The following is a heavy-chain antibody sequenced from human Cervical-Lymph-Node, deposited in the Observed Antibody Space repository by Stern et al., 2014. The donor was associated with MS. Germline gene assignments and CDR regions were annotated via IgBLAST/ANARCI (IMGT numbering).Heavy chain of an antibody. CDR2: IWDDGSNK. CDR1: GFTFSNYG. Sequence: VQLVESGGGVVQPGRSLRLSCAASGFTFSNYGIHWVRQAPGKGLEWVALIWDDGSNKYYADSVKGRFTISRDNSKNTLYLQMNSLRAEDTAVYYCARGLGYCSGGSCYSGDYWGQGTLVTVSS. J-gene: IGHJ4*02. D-gene: IGHD2-15*01. V-gene: IGHV3-33*01. CDR3: ARGLGYCSGGSCYSGDY.